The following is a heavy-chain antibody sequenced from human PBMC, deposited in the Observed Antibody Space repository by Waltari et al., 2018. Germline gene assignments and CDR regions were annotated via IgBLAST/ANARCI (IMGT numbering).Heavy chain of an antibody. D-gene: IGHD2-15*01. CDR2: VYGGGKT. CDR1: GDSMSSAYW. V-gene: IGHV4-4*02. J-gene: IGHJ4*02. CDR3: ARDRGRGLYLDS. Sequence: QLQLQESGPGLVKPSGTLSLTCAVSGDSMSSAYWWCWVRQPPGKGLEWIGQVYGGGKTNYNPSFASRVTVELDTYNKKFSLKVTSATAADTAVYYCARDRGRGLYLDSWGPG.